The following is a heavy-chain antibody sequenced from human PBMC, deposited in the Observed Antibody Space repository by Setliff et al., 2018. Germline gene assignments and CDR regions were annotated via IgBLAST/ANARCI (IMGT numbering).Heavy chain of an antibody. CDR2: INHSGST. Sequence: SETLSLTCAVYGGSFSGYYWSRIRQPPGKGLEWIGEINHSGSTNYNPSLKSRVTISVDTSKNQFSLKLSSVTAADTAVYHCARARSRYYNFWSGEMDVCGKGTTVTVSS. CDR1: GGSFSGYY. J-gene: IGHJ6*04. CDR3: ARARSRYYNFWSGEMDV. V-gene: IGHV4-34*01. D-gene: IGHD3-3*01.